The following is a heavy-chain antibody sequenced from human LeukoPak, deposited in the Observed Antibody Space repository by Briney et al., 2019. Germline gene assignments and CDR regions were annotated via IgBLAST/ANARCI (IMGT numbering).Heavy chain of an antibody. J-gene: IGHJ4*02. V-gene: IGHV4-4*07. CDR2: IYNSESI. D-gene: IGHD3-22*01. Sequence: SETLSLTCTVSGGSINGYYWSWIRQPAGKGLEWIGRIYNSESINYNPSLKSRVTMSIDTSKNQFSLKLNSVTAADTAVYYCARGTYYDSSGYYYFDYWGQGTLVTVSS. CDR3: ARGTYYDSSGYYYFDY. CDR1: GGSINGYY.